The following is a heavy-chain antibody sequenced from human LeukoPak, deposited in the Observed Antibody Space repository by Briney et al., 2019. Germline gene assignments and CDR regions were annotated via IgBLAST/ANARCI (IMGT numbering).Heavy chain of an antibody. CDR2: ISAYNGYT. CDR1: GYTFTSYG. CDR3: ARGHIVVVPAAIRDFWFDP. J-gene: IGHJ5*02. V-gene: IGHV1-18*01. Sequence: ASVKVSCKASGYTFTSYGISWVRQAPGQGLEWMGWISAYNGYTNYAQKLQGRVTMTTDTSTSTAYMELRSLRSDDTAVYYCARGHIVVVPAAIRDFWFDPWGQGTLVTVSS. D-gene: IGHD2-2*02.